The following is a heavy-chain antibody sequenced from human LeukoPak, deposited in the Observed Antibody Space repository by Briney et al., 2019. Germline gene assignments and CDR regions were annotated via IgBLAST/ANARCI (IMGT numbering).Heavy chain of an antibody. CDR1: GFTFNDYA. Sequence: PGGSLRLSCAASGFTFNDYAMNWVRQAPGKGLEWASYIRSGSDKILYADSVKGRFTISRDNAKNSLYLQMNSLRAEDTAVYYCARAHRLSHNWFDPWGRGTLVTASS. CDR2: IRSGSDKI. V-gene: IGHV3-48*01. J-gene: IGHJ5*02. CDR3: ARAHRLSHNWFDP. D-gene: IGHD3-16*02.